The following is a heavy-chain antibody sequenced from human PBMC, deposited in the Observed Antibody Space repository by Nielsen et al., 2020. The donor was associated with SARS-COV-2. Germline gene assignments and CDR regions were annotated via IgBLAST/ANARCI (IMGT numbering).Heavy chain of an antibody. V-gene: IGHV3-74*01. Sequence: GESLKISCAASAFTFSTYWMHWVRQAPGKGLVWVSRINSDGSSTSYADSVKGRFTISRDNSKNTLYLQMNSLRAEDTAVYYCAPKGDSSSIFDYWGQGTLVTVSS. CDR2: INSDGSST. J-gene: IGHJ4*02. D-gene: IGHD6-6*01. CDR1: AFTFSTYW. CDR3: APKGDSSSIFDY.